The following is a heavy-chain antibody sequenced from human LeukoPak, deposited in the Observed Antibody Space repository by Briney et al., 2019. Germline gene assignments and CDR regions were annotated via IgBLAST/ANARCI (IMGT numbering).Heavy chain of an antibody. V-gene: IGHV4-31*03. CDR1: GDSISSGAYY. CDR3: VRGRYYYGLDV. Sequence: SQTLSLTCTVSGDSISSGAYYWTWVRPHPGKGLEWLGYIYYSGSTYYNPSLKSRVTISVGTSENRFSLKLSAVTAADTAIYYCVRGRYYYGLDVWGRGTTVTVSS. J-gene: IGHJ6*02. CDR2: IYYSGST.